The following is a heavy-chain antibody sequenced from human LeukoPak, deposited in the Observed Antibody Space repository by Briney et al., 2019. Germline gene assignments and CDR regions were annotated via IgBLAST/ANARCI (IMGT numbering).Heavy chain of an antibody. J-gene: IGHJ4*02. CDR2: ISSSGSTI. CDR3: ASWRYFDWLQN. V-gene: IGHV3-48*03. D-gene: IGHD3-9*01. CDR1: GFTFSSYE. Sequence: QSGGSLRLSCVASGFTFSSYEMNWVRQAPGKGLEWVSYISSSGSTIYYADSVKGRFTISRDNAKNSLYLQMNSLRAEDTAVYYCASWRYFDWLQNWGQGTLVTVSS.